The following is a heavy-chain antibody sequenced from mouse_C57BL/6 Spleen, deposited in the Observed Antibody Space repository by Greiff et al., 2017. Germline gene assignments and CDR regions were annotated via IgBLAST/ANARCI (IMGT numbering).Heavy chain of an antibody. CDR1: GFTFSSYA. Sequence: EVMLVESGEGLVKPGGSLKLSCAASGFTFSSYAMSWVRQTPEKRLEWVAYISSGGDYIYYADNVKGRFTISRDNARNTLYLQMSSLKSEDTAMYYCTRGRDYYGSRYCDVWGTGTTVTVSS. CDR2: ISSGGDYI. CDR3: TRGRDYYGSRYCDV. D-gene: IGHD1-1*01. V-gene: IGHV5-9-1*02. J-gene: IGHJ1*03.